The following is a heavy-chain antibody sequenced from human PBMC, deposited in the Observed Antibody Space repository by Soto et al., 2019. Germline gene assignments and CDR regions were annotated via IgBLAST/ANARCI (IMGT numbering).Heavy chain of an antibody. Sequence: QVQLVQSGAEVKKPGSSVKVSCKASGGTFSSYAISWVRQAPGQGLEWMGGIIPIFGTANYAQKFQGRVTITADESTSTAYMELSSLRSEDTAVYYCARDRVVGSTVTSWLQNGMDVWGQGTTVTVSS. CDR1: GGTFSSYA. CDR3: ARDRVVGSTVTSWLQNGMDV. V-gene: IGHV1-69*12. CDR2: IIPIFGTA. J-gene: IGHJ6*02. D-gene: IGHD4-17*01.